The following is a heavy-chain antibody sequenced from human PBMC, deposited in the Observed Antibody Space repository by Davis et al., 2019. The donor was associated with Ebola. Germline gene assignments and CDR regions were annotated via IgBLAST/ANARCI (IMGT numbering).Heavy chain of an antibody. J-gene: IGHJ3*02. CDR1: GNRFSSHW. CDR3: ATLRRTITGMDDGFDI. D-gene: IGHD1-20*01. Sequence: PGGSLRLSCKDSGNRFSSHWIGWVRQMPGKGLEWMGIIYTGDSDTRYSPSFRAQVTISADKSAKTAFLQWSSLKASDTAIYYCATLRRTITGMDDGFDIWGHGTMVTVSS. V-gene: IGHV5-51*01. CDR2: IYTGDSDT.